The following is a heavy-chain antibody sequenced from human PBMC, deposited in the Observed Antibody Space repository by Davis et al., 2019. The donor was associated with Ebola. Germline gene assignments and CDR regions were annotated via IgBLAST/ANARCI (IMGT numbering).Heavy chain of an antibody. Sequence: MPSETLSLTCSVSGASISSYYWSWIRQPPGKGLEWIGYIYYSGSTNYNPSLKSRLTISVDTSKNQFSLKLSSVTAADTAVYYCAMTLCYYDCSFDPWGQGSLVTVSS. CDR1: GASISSYY. V-gene: IGHV4-59*08. D-gene: IGHD3-22*01. J-gene: IGHJ5*02. CDR3: AMTLCYYDCSFDP. CDR2: IYYSGST.